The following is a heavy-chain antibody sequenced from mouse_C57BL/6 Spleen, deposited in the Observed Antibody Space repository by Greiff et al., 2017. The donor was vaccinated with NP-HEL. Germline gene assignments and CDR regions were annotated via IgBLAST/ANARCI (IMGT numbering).Heavy chain of an antibody. V-gene: IGHV1-9*01. CDR3: ARRAVTTAFGY. Sequence: QVQLQQSGAELMKPGASVKLSCKATGYTFTGYWIEWVKQRPGHGLEWIGEILPGSGSTNYNEKFKSKATLTVDTSSSTAYMQLSSLTSEDSAVYYCARRAVTTAFGYWGQGTTLTVSS. CDR2: ILPGSGST. J-gene: IGHJ2*01. D-gene: IGHD1-2*01. CDR1: GYTFTGYW.